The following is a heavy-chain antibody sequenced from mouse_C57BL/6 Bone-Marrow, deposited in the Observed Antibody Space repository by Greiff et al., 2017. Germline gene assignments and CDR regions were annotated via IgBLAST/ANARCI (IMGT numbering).Heavy chain of an antibody. CDR3: AREGDGYYSAWFAY. Sequence: QVQLQQPGAELVMPGASVKLSCKASGYTFTSYWMHWVKQRPGQGLEWIGEIDPSDSYTNYNQKFKGKSTLTVDKSSSTAYMQLSSLPSEDSAVYYCAREGDGYYSAWFAYWGQGTVVTVSA. CDR1: GYTFTSYW. D-gene: IGHD2-3*01. CDR2: IDPSDSYT. V-gene: IGHV1-69*01. J-gene: IGHJ3*01.